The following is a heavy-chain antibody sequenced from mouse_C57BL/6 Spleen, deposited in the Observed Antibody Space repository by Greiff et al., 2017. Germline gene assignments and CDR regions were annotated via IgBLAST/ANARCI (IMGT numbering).Heavy chain of an antibody. D-gene: IGHD1-1*01. CDR1: GFTFSSYG. V-gene: IGHV5-6*01. CDR3: ASLYYGSSYDYFDY. Sequence: EVKVIESGGDLVKPGGSLKLSCAASGFTFSSYGMSWVRQTPDKRLEWVATISSGGSYTYYPDSVKGRFTISRDNAKNTLYLQMSSLKSEDTAMYYCASLYYGSSYDYFDYWGQGTTLTVSS. J-gene: IGHJ2*01. CDR2: ISSGGSYT.